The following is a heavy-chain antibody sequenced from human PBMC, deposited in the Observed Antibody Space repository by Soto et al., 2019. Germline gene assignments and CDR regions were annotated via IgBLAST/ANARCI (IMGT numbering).Heavy chain of an antibody. Sequence: SETLSLTCAVYGGSFSGYYWSWIRQPPGKGLEWIGEINHSGSTNYNPSLKSRVTISVDTSKNQFSLKLSSVTAADTAVYYCARATPPKYCTNGVCPGGGYYYMDVWGKGTTVTVSS. CDR3: ARATPPKYCTNGVCPGGGYYYMDV. CDR2: INHSGST. CDR1: GGSFSGYY. J-gene: IGHJ6*03. V-gene: IGHV4-34*01. D-gene: IGHD2-8*01.